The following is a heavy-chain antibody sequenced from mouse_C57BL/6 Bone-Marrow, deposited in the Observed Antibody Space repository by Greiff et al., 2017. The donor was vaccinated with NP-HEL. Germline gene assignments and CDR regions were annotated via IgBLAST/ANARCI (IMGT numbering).Heavy chain of an antibody. CDR2: ISSGGSYT. V-gene: IGHV5-6*01. CDR1: GFTFSSYG. D-gene: IGHD1-1*01. CDR3: ARHEGHYGGFAY. J-gene: IGHJ3*01. Sequence: EVQLVESGGDLVKPGGSLKLSCAASGFTFSSYGMSWVRQTPDKRLEWVATISSGGSYTYYPDRVKGRFTISRDNAKNTLYLQMSSLKSEDTAMYYCARHEGHYGGFAYWGQGTLVTVSA.